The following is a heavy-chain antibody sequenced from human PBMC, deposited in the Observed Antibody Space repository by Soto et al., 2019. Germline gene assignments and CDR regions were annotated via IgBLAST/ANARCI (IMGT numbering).Heavy chain of an antibody. Sequence: QLQLQESGPGLVKPSETLSLTCTVSGGSISSSSYYWGWIRQPPGKGLEWIGSIYYSGSTYYNPSLKSRVTISVDTSKNQFSLKLSSVTAADTAVYYCARQARRDGYRTFDYWGQGTLVTVSS. CDR2: IYYSGST. D-gene: IGHD5-12*01. V-gene: IGHV4-39*01. CDR1: GGSISSSSYY. CDR3: ARQARRDGYRTFDY. J-gene: IGHJ4*02.